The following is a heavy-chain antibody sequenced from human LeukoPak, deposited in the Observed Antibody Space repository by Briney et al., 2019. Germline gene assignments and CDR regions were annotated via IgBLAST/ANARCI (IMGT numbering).Heavy chain of an antibody. CDR2: RST. CDR1: GASLSVSGRN. V-gene: IGHV4-39*01. Sequence: SETLSLTCTVSGASLSVSGRNWGWVRQPPGKGLEWIASRSTYYSPSLESRVTMSVDTSKNQFSLKLSSVTAADTAVYYCASQEVPAAGDPYYYYYMDVWGKGTTVTVSS. J-gene: IGHJ6*03. D-gene: IGHD2-2*01. CDR3: ASQEVPAAGDPYYYYYMDV.